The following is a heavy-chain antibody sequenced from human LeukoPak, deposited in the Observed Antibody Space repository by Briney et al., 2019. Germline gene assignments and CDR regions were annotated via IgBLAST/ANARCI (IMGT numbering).Heavy chain of an antibody. Sequence: PSGTLSLTCAVSGGPISSSNWWSWVRQPPGKGLEWIGEIYHSGSTNYNPSLKSRVTISVDKSKNQFSLKLSSVTAADTAVYYCARDTAYDSSGYYFDWGQGTLVTVSS. CDR3: ARDTAYDSSGYYFD. D-gene: IGHD3-22*01. CDR1: GGPISSSNW. V-gene: IGHV4-4*02. J-gene: IGHJ4*02. CDR2: IYHSGST.